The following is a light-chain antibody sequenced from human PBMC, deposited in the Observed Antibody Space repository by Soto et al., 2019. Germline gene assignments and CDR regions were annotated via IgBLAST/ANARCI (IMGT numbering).Light chain of an antibody. CDR1: NRDVGNYNL. CDR2: EGS. J-gene: IGLJ3*02. Sequence: QSAMTQPASVSGSPGQSITFSCTGTNRDVGNYNLVSWYQQHPGKAPEIMIYEGSKRPSGVSNRFSGSKSGNTASLTISGLQSEDEADYYCCSYAGDKTWVFGGGTKLTVL. CDR3: CSYAGDKTWV. V-gene: IGLV2-23*01.